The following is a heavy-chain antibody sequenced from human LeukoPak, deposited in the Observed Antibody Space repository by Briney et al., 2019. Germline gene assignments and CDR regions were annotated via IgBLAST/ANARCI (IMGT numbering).Heavy chain of an antibody. CDR2: ISGSGNTT. CDR3: AKGGLAVAGPPGSYVDY. D-gene: IGHD6-19*01. V-gene: IGHV3-23*01. CDR1: GFTFSSYA. Sequence: GGSLRLSCAASGFTFSSYAINWVHQAPGKGLEWISGISGSGNTTYYADSVKGRFTIFRDNSKNTLYLQMNSLRAEDTAVYYCAKGGLAVAGPPGSYVDYWGQGTLVTVSS. J-gene: IGHJ4*02.